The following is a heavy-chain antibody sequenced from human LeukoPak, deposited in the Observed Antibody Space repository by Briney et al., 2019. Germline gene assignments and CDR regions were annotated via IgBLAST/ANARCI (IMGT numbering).Heavy chain of an antibody. Sequence: PSETLSLTCTVSGGSISSTAYYWVWIRQPPGKGLEWIGTIFYSGTTYYNPSLKSRLTIYVDTSKNQFSLRLNSVTAADTAIYYCARRLGTYNPYFDSWGQGTLVTVSS. V-gene: IGHV4-39*01. CDR3: ARRLGTYNPYFDS. CDR2: IFYSGTT. D-gene: IGHD1-14*01. CDR1: GGSISSTAYY. J-gene: IGHJ4*02.